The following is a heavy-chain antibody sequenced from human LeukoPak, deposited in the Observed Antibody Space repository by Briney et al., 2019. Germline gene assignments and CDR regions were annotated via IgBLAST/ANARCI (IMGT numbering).Heavy chain of an antibody. CDR3: ARFHSGPSGWYVLWYFDL. V-gene: IGHV4-4*09. D-gene: IGHD6-19*01. CDR1: GGSVSSYY. CDR2: IDNSENT. J-gene: IGHJ2*01. Sequence: SETLSLTCTVSGGSVSSYYWSWIRQPPGKGLEWIGYIDNSENTKYNSSLESRVTISVDTSKNKFFLKLSSVTAADTAVYYCARFHSGPSGWYVLWYFDLWGRGTLVTVSS.